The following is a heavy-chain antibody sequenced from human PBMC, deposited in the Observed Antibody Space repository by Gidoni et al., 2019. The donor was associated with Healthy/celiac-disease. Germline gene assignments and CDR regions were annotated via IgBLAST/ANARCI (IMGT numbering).Heavy chain of an antibody. Sequence: EVQLLESGGGLVQPGGSLRLSCAASGCTFSSYAMSWVRQAPGKGLEWVSAISGSVGSTYYADSVKGRFTISRDNSKNTLYLQMNSLRAEDTAVYYCATPDYGDYALDLWGRGPLVTVSS. J-gene: IGHJ2*01. CDR1: GCTFSSYA. CDR2: ISGSVGST. V-gene: IGHV3-23*01. CDR3: ATPDYGDYALDL. D-gene: IGHD4-17*01.